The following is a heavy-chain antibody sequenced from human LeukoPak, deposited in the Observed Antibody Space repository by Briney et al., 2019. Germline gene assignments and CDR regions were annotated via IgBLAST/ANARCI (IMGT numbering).Heavy chain of an antibody. J-gene: IGHJ4*02. CDR2: INHSGST. Sequence: KPSETLSLTCAVYGGSFSGYYWSWIRQPPGKGLEWIGEINHSGSTNYNPSLKSRVTISVDTSKNQFSLKLSSVTAADTAVYYCARNGDYYFDYWGQGTLVTVSS. V-gene: IGHV4-34*01. CDR3: ARNGDYYFDY. D-gene: IGHD4-17*01. CDR1: GGSFSGYY.